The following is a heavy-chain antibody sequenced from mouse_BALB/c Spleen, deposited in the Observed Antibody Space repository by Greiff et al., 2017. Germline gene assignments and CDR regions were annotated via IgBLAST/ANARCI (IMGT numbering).Heavy chain of an antibody. CDR2: IWGDGST. J-gene: IGHJ4*01. V-gene: IGHV2-6-7*01. Sequence: QVQLKESGPGLVAPSQSLSITCTVSGFSLTGYGVNWVRQPPGKGLEWLGMIWGDGSTDYNSALKSRLSISKDNSKSQVFLKMNSLQTDDTARYYCARDPYYGSSYYAMDYWGQGTSVTVSS. CDR1: GFSLTGYG. D-gene: IGHD1-1*01. CDR3: ARDPYYGSSYYAMDY.